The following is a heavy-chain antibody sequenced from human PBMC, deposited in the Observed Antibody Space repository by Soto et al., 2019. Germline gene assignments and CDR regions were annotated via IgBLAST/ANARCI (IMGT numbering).Heavy chain of an antibody. Sequence: SETLSLTCAVYGGSFSGYYWSWIRQPPGKGLEWIGEVNHSGSTNHNPSLKSRVTISVDTSKNQFSLKPSSVTAADTAVYYCARTVDNWFDPWGQGTLVTVSS. D-gene: IGHD4-17*01. V-gene: IGHV4-34*01. CDR2: VNHSGST. J-gene: IGHJ5*02. CDR1: GGSFSGYY. CDR3: ARTVDNWFDP.